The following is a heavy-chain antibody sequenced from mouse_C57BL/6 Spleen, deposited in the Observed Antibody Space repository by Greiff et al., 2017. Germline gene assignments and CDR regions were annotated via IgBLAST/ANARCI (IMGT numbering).Heavy chain of an antibody. CDR2: IDPETGGT. CDR1: GYTFTDYE. J-gene: IGHJ3*01. CDR3: TREGIYGNYEGFAY. V-gene: IGHV1-15*01. D-gene: IGHD2-1*01. Sequence: QVQLQQSGAELVRPGASVTLSCKASGYTFTDYEMHWVKQTPVHGLEWIGAIDPETGGTAYNQKFKGKALLTADKSSSTAYMELRSLTSEDSAVYYCTREGIYGNYEGFAYWGQGTLVTVSA.